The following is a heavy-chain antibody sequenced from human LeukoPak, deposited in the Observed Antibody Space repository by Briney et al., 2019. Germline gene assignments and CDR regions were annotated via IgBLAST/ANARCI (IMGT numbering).Heavy chain of an antibody. CDR3: AASSYDILTGYYL. Sequence: GASVKVSCKASGYTFTSCCISWVRRAPGQGPEWMGWISAYNGNTNYAQKLQGRVTMTTDTSTSTAYMELSSLRSEDTAVYYCAASSYDILTGYYLWGQGTLVTVSS. CDR1: GYTFTSCC. J-gene: IGHJ4*02. D-gene: IGHD3-9*01. CDR2: ISAYNGNT. V-gene: IGHV1-18*01.